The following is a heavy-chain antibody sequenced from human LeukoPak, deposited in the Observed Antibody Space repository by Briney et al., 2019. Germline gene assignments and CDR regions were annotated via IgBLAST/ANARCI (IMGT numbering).Heavy chain of an antibody. D-gene: IGHD3-22*01. CDR2: INHSGST. J-gene: IGHJ4*02. Sequence: SSETLSLTCAVYGGSFSGYYWSWIRQPPGKGLEWIGEINHSGSTNYNPSLKSRVTISVDTSKNQFSLKLSSVTAADTAVYYCARDLVDSSGYYLFDYWGQGTLVTVSS. CDR1: GGSFSGYY. V-gene: IGHV4-34*01. CDR3: ARDLVDSSGYYLFDY.